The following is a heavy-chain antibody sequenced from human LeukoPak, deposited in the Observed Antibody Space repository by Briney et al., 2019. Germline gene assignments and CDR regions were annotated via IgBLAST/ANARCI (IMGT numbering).Heavy chain of an antibody. Sequence: SETLSLTRAVSGGSISSGSYYWGWIRQPPGKGLEWIGSIYYTGSTYYNPSLKSRVTISVDTSKNQFSLNLSSVTAADTAVYYCARLDWSNWCFDLWGRGTLVSVSS. CDR1: GGSISSGSYY. D-gene: IGHD3/OR15-3a*01. V-gene: IGHV4-39*01. CDR3: ARLDWSNWCFDL. CDR2: IYYTGST. J-gene: IGHJ2*01.